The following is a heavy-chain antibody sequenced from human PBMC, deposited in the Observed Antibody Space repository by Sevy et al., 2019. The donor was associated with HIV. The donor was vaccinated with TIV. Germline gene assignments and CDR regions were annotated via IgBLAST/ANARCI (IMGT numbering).Heavy chain of an antibody. CDR1: AMSVSSANDY. V-gene: IGHV4-61*01. CDR2: VVYFGST. J-gene: IGHJ6*02. CDR3: GRDQYYDVLTGLYAIDV. D-gene: IGHD3-9*01. Sequence: SETLSLTCSVSAMSVSSANDYWTWIRQPPGKGLEGIGHVVYFGSTNYNPSLKSRVTISLDTSKRQFSLKLTSVTAADTAVYYCGRDQYYDVLTGLYAIDVWGQGTTVTVSS.